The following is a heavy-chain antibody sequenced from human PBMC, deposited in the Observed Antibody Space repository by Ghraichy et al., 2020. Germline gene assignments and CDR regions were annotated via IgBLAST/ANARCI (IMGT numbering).Heavy chain of an antibody. CDR1: GFTFSSYW. J-gene: IGHJ4*02. CDR3: ARYHGYCSSTSCPPFGY. Sequence: GGSLRLSCAASGFTFSSYWMSWVRQAPGKGLEWVANIKQDGSEKYYVDSVKGRFTISRDNAKNSLYLQMNSLRAEDTAVYYCARYHGYCSSTSCPPFGYWGQGTLVTVSS. CDR2: IKQDGSEK. D-gene: IGHD2-2*03. V-gene: IGHV3-7*01.